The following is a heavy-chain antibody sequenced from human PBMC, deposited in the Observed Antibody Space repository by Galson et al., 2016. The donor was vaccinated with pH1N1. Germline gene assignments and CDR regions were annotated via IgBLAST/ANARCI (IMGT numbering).Heavy chain of an antibody. Sequence: ETLSLTCALYGGSFSGHYWSWIRQSPGKGLEWIGEISHSGRSDYNPSLEGRVTVSIDTSMYQFSLNLMPVAAADTAVYYCARHSTSGFPGIEVAARRRPFDIWGPGTMVIVAS. V-gene: IGHV4-34*01. CDR3: ARHSTSGFPGIEVAARRRPFDI. CDR1: GGSFSGHY. D-gene: IGHD6-19*01. J-gene: IGHJ3*02. CDR2: ISHSGRS.